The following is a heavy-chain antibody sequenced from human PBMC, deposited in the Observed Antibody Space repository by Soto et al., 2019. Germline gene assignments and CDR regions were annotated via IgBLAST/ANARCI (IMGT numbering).Heavy chain of an antibody. D-gene: IGHD3-22*01. Sequence: GGSLRLSCAASGFTFSSYEMNWVRQAPGKGLEWVSYISSSGSTIYYADSVKGRFTISRDNAKNSLYLQMNSLRAEDTAVYYCARAKGSRYYSPFDYWGQGTLVTVSS. CDR1: GFTFSSYE. CDR3: ARAKGSRYYSPFDY. CDR2: ISSSGSTI. J-gene: IGHJ4*02. V-gene: IGHV3-48*03.